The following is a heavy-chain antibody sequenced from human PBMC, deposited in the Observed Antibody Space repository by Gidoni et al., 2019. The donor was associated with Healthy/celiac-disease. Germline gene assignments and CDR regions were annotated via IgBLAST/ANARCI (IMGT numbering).Heavy chain of an antibody. D-gene: IGHD2-2*01. J-gene: IGHJ6*02. CDR1: GYTFTSYD. Sequence: QVQLVQSGAEVKKPGASVKVSCKASGYTFTSYDINWVRQATGQGLEWMGWMNPKSGNTGYAQKFQGRVTMTRNTSISTAYMELSSMRSEDTAVYYCARGGYCSSTSCHSYYYYGMDVWGQGTTVTVSS. V-gene: IGHV1-8*01. CDR2: MNPKSGNT. CDR3: ARGGYCSSTSCHSYYYYGMDV.